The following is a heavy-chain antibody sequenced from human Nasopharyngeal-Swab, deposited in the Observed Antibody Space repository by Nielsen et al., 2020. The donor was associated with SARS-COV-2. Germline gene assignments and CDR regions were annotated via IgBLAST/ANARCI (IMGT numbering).Heavy chain of an antibody. CDR3: AKGQSAYARFDS. Sequence: GESLQISCAASGFAFSNFAMSWVRQAPGKGLEWVAAISSSGGSTYYADSVEGRFTISRDHSKSTLYLQLNSLRADDTAIYYCAKGQSAYARFDSWGRGTLVTVSS. CDR2: ISSSGGST. CDR1: GFAFSNFA. J-gene: IGHJ4*02. V-gene: IGHV3-23*01. D-gene: IGHD3-3*01.